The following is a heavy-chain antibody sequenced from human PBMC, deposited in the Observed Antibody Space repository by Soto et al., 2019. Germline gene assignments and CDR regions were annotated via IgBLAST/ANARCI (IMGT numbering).Heavy chain of an antibody. J-gene: IGHJ4*02. CDR3: AKRSLIVVVTAGESFFDY. CDR2: ISGSGGST. D-gene: IGHD2-21*02. CDR1: GFTFSSYA. V-gene: IGHV3-23*01. Sequence: EVQLLDSGGGLVQPGGSLRLSCAASGFTFSSYAMSWVRQAPGKGLEWVSGISGSGGSTYYADSVKGRFTISRDNSKNMLYQQMNSLRAEDTAVYYCAKRSLIVVVTAGESFFDYWGQGTLVTVSS.